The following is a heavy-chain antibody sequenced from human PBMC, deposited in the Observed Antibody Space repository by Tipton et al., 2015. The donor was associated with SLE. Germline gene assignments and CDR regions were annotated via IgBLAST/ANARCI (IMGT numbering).Heavy chain of an antibody. CDR2: IRFHGSDK. V-gene: IGHV3-30*02. CDR1: GFTFSGYG. Sequence: SLRLSCAASGFTFSGYGLHWVRQAPGKGLEWVAFIRFHGSDKYYADSVKGRFTISRDNAKNTVYLQMNSLRGEDTAVYYCAKDKEAFYYDSSGYYYCLDYWGQGTLATVSS. CDR3: AKDKEAFYYDSSGYYYCLDY. D-gene: IGHD3-22*01. J-gene: IGHJ4*02.